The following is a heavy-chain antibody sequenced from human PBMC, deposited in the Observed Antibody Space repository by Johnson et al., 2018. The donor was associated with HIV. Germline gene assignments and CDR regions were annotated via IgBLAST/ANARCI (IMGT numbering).Heavy chain of an antibody. CDR1: GFTFNNYW. J-gene: IGHJ3*02. Sequence: EVQLVESGGGLVQPGGSLVLSCAASGFTFNNYWIHWVRQAPGQGLVWVSRISSDGTDTYYADSVKGRFTISRDNAKNTVYLQMNSLRAEDTAVYYCAKDQYRKLTTVAGIWGQGTMVTVSS. D-gene: IGHD4-17*01. CDR2: ISSDGTDT. CDR3: AKDQYRKLTTVAGI. V-gene: IGHV3-74*01.